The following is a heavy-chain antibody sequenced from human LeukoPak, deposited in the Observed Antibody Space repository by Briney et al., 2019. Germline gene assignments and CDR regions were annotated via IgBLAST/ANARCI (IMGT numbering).Heavy chain of an antibody. Sequence: PGESLKISCKGSEYSFTDYWIGWVRQMPGKGLGWMGIIYPGDSDTRYSPSFEGQATISADKSLNTAYLHWSSLKASDTAMYYCARLRGSSSSGALLYWGQGTLVTVSS. CDR1: EYSFTDYW. D-gene: IGHD6-6*01. V-gene: IGHV5-51*01. CDR3: ARLRGSSSSGALLY. J-gene: IGHJ4*02. CDR2: IYPGDSDT.